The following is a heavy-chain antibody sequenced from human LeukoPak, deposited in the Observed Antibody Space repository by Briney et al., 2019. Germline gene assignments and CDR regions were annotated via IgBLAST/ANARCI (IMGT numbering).Heavy chain of an antibody. J-gene: IGHJ4*02. V-gene: IGHV4-61*02. CDR2: IYTSGST. D-gene: IGHD3-10*01. Sequence: PSQTLSLTCTVSGGSISSGSYYWSWIRQPAGKGLEWIGRIYTSGSTNYNPSLKSRVTISVDTSKNQFSLKLSSVTAADTAVYYCARWNIMGSGSYYPYFDYWGQGTLVTVSS. CDR3: ARWNIMGSGSYYPYFDY. CDR1: GGSISSGSYY.